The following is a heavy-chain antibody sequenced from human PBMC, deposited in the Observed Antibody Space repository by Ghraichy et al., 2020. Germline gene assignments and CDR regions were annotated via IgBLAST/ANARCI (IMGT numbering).Heavy chain of an antibody. CDR3: ARGGATYYYDSSGSDAFDI. V-gene: IGHV4-4*02. D-gene: IGHD3-22*01. J-gene: IGHJ3*02. CDR2: IYHSGST. CDR1: GGSISSSNW. Sequence: SETLSLTCAVSGGSISSSNWWSWVRQPPGKGLEWIGEIYHSGSTNYNPSLKSRVTISVDKSKNQFSLKLSSVTAADTAVYYCARGGATYYYDSSGSDAFDIWGQGTMVTVSS.